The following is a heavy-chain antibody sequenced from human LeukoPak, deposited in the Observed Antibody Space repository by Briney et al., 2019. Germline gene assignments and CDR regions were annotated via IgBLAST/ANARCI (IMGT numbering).Heavy chain of an antibody. V-gene: IGHV3-23*01. J-gene: IGHJ4*02. CDR3: AREKDYYGSGSSFGY. CDR1: GFTFSSYG. D-gene: IGHD3-10*01. CDR2: ISGSGSDGST. Sequence: GGSLRLSCAASGFTFSSYGMSWVRQAPGKGLEWVSGISGSGSDGSTYYADSVKGRFTISRDNSKNTLYLQMNSLRAEDTAVYYCAREKDYYGSGSSFGYWGQGTLVTVSS.